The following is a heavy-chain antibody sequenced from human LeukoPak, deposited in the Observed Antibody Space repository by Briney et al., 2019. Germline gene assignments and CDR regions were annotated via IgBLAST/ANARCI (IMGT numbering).Heavy chain of an antibody. J-gene: IGHJ4*02. CDR2: ISWNSGSI. Sequence: PGGSLRLSCAASGFTFDDYAMHWVRQAPGKGLEWVSGISWNSGSIGYADSVKGRFTISRDNAKNSLYLQMNSLRAEDTALYYCAKGIRGVTTEEFDYWGQGTLVTVSS. V-gene: IGHV3-9*01. D-gene: IGHD3-10*01. CDR3: AKGIRGVTTEEFDY. CDR1: GFTFDDYA.